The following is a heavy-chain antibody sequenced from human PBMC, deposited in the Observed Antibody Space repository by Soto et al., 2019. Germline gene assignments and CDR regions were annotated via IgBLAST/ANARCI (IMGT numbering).Heavy chain of an antibody. D-gene: IGHD3-10*01. CDR1: GGSISSYY. CDR3: ARTLWFGEWYYFDH. V-gene: IGHV4-59*01. J-gene: IGHJ4*02. CDR2: IYYSGST. Sequence: SETPSLTCTVSGGSISSYYWSWIRQPPGNGLEWLGYIYYSGSTNYNPSLKSRVTISVDTSKNQFSLKLSSVTAADTALYYCARTLWFGEWYYFDHWGQGTLVTVSS.